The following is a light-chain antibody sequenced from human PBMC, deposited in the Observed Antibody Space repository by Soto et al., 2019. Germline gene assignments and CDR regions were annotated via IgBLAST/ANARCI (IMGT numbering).Light chain of an antibody. CDR3: QAWDSSTVI. CDR1: KLGDKH. CDR2: QDT. J-gene: IGLJ2*01. Sequence: SYELTQPPPVSVSPGQTASITCSGDKLGDKHASWYQQKPGQSPVLVIYQDTRRPSGIPERFSGSNSGNTATLTISGTQTMDEADYYCQAWDSSTVIFGGGTKLTVL. V-gene: IGLV3-1*01.